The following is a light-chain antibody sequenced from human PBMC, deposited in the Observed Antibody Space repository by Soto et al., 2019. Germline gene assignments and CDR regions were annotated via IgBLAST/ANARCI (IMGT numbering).Light chain of an antibody. Sequence: EIVLTQSPATLSLSPGDRATLSSRASQSVSSDLAWYQQKPGQAPRLLIYDASNRATGIPARFSGSGSGTDFTLTINSLEPEDFAVYYCQQRSDWPITFGQGTRLEIK. J-gene: IGKJ5*01. CDR3: QQRSDWPIT. V-gene: IGKV3-11*01. CDR2: DAS. CDR1: QSVSSD.